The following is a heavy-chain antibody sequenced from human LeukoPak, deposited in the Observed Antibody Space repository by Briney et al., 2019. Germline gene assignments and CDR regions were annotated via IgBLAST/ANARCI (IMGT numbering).Heavy chain of an antibody. CDR2: INAGNGNT. CDR3: ARDLFEARSSGWYGATYYYYYGMDV. D-gene: IGHD6-19*01. J-gene: IGHJ6*02. CDR1: GYTFTSYA. Sequence: ASVKVSCKASGYTFTSYAMHWVRQAPGQRLEWMGWINAGNGNTKYSQKFQGRVTITRDTSASTAYMELSSLRSEDTAVYYCARDLFEARSSGWYGATYYYYYGMDVWGQGTTVTVSS. V-gene: IGHV1-3*01.